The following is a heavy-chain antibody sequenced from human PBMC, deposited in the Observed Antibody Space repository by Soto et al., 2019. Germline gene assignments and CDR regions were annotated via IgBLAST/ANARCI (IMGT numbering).Heavy chain of an antibody. CDR2: IYRTGST. D-gene: IGHD2-2*02. J-gene: IGHJ5*02. Sequence: TLSLTCTVSNGSISSCDYLGQWLRQSPGTGLEWIGYIYRTGSTYSNPALRSRLSISINTSKNEFSLRLSSVTAADTAVYFCARAVVPAAIQSWGQGTLVTVYS. V-gene: IGHV4-30-4*01. CDR3: ARAVVPAAIQS. CDR1: NGSISSCDYL.